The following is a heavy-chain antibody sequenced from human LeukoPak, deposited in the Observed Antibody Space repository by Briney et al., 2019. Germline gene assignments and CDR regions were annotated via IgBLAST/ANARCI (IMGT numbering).Heavy chain of an antibody. J-gene: IGHJ5*02. D-gene: IGHD6-13*01. CDR1: GGSISSYY. CDR2: IYYSVST. CDR3: ARVGTIAAAGTIWFDP. V-gene: IGHV4-59*01. Sequence: PSETLSLTCTVSGGSISSYYWSWVRQPPGKGLEWVGYIYYSVSTNYNPSLKSRVTISVDTSKNQFSLKLSSVTAADTAVYFCARVGTIAAAGTIWFDPWGQGTLVTVSS.